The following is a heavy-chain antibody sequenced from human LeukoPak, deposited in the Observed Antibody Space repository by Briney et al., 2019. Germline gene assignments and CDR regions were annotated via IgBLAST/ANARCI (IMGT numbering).Heavy chain of an antibody. CDR2: IYYSGST. D-gene: IGHD1-26*01. CDR3: ARDGGNYYYFDY. Sequence: SETLSLTCTVSGGSISSSSYYWGWIRQPPGKGLEWIGSIYYSGSTYYNPSLKSRVTISVDTSKNQFSLKLSSVTAADTAVYYCARDGGNYYYFDYWGQGTLVIVSS. V-gene: IGHV4-39*07. J-gene: IGHJ4*02. CDR1: GGSISSSSYY.